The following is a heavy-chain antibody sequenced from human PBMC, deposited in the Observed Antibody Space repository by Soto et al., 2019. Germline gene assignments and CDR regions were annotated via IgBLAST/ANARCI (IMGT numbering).Heavy chain of an antibody. CDR1: GGSISSSSYY. CDR3: ARQASDCSGGSCYRRPFDY. V-gene: IGHV4-39*01. D-gene: IGHD2-15*01. J-gene: IGHJ4*02. CDR2: IYYSGST. Sequence: QLQLQESGPGLVKPSETLSLTCTVSGGSISSSSYYWGRISQPPGKGLEWIGSIYYSGSTYYNPSLKSRVTISVDTSKNQFSLKLSSVTPADTAVYYCARQASDCSGGSCYRRPFDYWGQGTLVTVSS.